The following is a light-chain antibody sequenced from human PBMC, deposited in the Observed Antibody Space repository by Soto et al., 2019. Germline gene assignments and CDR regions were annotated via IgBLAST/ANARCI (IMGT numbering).Light chain of an antibody. J-gene: IGKJ1*01. CDR3: QQRADWPPWT. CDR1: QGVSNS. CDR2: DAS. V-gene: IGKV3-11*01. Sequence: EIVLTQSPATLSLSPGERATLSCRASQGVSNSLAWYQQKPGQAPRLLIYDASNRATGIPARFSGSGSGTDFTLTISSLESEDFAVYYCQQRADWPPWTFGQETKVEIK.